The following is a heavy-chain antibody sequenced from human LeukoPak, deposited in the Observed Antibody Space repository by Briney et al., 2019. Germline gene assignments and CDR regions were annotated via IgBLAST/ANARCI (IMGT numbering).Heavy chain of an antibody. CDR3: ARSFPWYGQKTYYYYMDV. Sequence: PGRSLRLSCAASGFTFSSYGMHWVRQAPGKGLEWVSYISSSGSTIYYADSVKGRFTISRDNAKNSLYLQMNSLRAEDTAVYYCARSFPWYGQKTYYYYMDVWGKGTTVTISS. V-gene: IGHV3-48*04. J-gene: IGHJ6*03. D-gene: IGHD4-17*01. CDR2: ISSSGSTI. CDR1: GFTFSSYG.